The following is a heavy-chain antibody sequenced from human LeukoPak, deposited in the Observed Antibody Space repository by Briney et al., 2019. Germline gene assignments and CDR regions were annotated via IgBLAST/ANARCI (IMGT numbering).Heavy chain of an antibody. Sequence: GGSLRLSCAASGFTFSSYAMHWVRQAPGKGLEWVAVISYDGSNKYYADSVKGRFTISRDNSKNTLYLQMNSLRAEDTAVYYCARAPIYYILTLDYWGQGTLVTVSS. J-gene: IGHJ4*02. D-gene: IGHD3-9*01. CDR2: ISYDGSNK. CDR3: ARAPIYYILTLDY. V-gene: IGHV3-30*04. CDR1: GFTFSSYA.